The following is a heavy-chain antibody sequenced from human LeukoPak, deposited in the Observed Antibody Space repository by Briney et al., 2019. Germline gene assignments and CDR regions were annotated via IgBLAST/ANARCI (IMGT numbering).Heavy chain of an antibody. J-gene: IGHJ4*02. CDR1: GGSISSSSYY. D-gene: IGHD2-15*01. Sequence: PSETLSLTCTVSGGSISSSSYYWGWIRQPPGKGLEWIGSIYYSGSAYYNPSLKSRVTISVDTSKNQFSLKLSSVTAADTAVYYCARHVIDPPQGATVFDYWGQGTLVTVSS. CDR3: ARHVIDPPQGATVFDY. CDR2: IYYSGSA. V-gene: IGHV4-39*01.